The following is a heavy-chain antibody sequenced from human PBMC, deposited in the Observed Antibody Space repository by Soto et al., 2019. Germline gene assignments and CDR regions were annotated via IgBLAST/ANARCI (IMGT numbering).Heavy chain of an antibody. J-gene: IGHJ4*02. V-gene: IGHV3-30-3*01. CDR3: AREYCNGGSCSYYFDY. CDR1: GFTFSDYV. CDR2: IAYDGSNT. D-gene: IGHD2-15*01. Sequence: QVQLVESGGGVVQPGRSLRFSCAASGFTFSDYVMHWVRQAPGKGLEWVAVIAYDGSNTYYADSVKGRFTISRDNSKNTLYLQMNSLRAEDTAVYYCAREYCNGGSCSYYFDYWGQGTLVTVSS.